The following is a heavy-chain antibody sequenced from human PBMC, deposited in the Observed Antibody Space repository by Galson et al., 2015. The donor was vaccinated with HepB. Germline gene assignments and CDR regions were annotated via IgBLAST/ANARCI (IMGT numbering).Heavy chain of an antibody. J-gene: IGHJ6*02. Sequence: SLRLSCAASGFTFSSYGMHWVRQAPGKGLEWVAVISYDGSNKYYADSVKGRFTISRDNSKNTLYLQMNSLRAEDTAVYYCAKEGGYCSSTSCYQDSYYGMDVWGQGTTVTVSS. CDR1: GFTFSSYG. CDR2: ISYDGSNK. D-gene: IGHD2-2*01. CDR3: AKEGGYCSSTSCYQDSYYGMDV. V-gene: IGHV3-30*18.